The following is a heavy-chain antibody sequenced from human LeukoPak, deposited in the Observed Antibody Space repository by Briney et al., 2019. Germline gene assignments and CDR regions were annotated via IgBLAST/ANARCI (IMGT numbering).Heavy chain of an antibody. CDR2: FKSKSDGETA. Sequence: GGSLRSSGEASGLTLGNPWLTGVGRTPGKGWGGFGRFKSKSDGETADYAAPVIGRFTISRDDSKNTLFLQLNNLKVEDTAVYFCTTRPMPNGDYPLDYWGQGTLVTVSS. CDR3: TTRPMPNGDYPLDY. J-gene: IGHJ4*02. D-gene: IGHD4-17*01. CDR1: GLTLGNPW. V-gene: IGHV3-15*05.